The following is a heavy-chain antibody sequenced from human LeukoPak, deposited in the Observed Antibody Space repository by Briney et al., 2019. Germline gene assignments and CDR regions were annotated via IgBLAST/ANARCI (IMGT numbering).Heavy chain of an antibody. CDR3: ARRSSLFAIDY. CDR2: ISHSGST. CDR1: GGSFSGYY. Sequence: PSETLSLTCAVYGGSFSGYYWSWIRQPPGEGLEWIGEISHSGSTNYNPSLKSRVTISVDTSKNQFSLKLSSVTAADTAVYYCARRSSLFAIDYWGQGTLVTVSS. D-gene: IGHD3-16*02. V-gene: IGHV4-34*01. J-gene: IGHJ4*02.